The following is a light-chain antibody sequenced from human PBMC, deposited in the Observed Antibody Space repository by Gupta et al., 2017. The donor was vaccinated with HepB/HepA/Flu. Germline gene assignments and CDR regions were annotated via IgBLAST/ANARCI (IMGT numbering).Light chain of an antibody. CDR1: QDISDS. CDR2: VAS. V-gene: IGKV1-9*01. J-gene: IGKJ2*03. CDR3: HHCDSYPVS. Sequence: DIHLMQSPSLLSASVGDRVTITCRASQDISDSLAWYQQKPGKAPKVLIYVASTVHGEVPSRFSGIGSGTEFTLTISSLQPEDFATYYCHHCDSYPVSFGRGTKVEIK.